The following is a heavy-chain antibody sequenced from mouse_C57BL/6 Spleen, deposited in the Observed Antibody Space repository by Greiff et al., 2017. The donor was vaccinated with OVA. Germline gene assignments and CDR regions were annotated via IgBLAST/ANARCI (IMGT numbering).Heavy chain of an antibody. Sequence: VQLQQPGAELVRPGSSVKLSCKASGYTFTSYWMHWVKQRPIQGLEWIGNIDPSDSETHYNQKFKDKATLTVDKSSSTAYMQLSSLTSEDSAVDYCARSGDGYYGDYWGQGTTLTVSS. J-gene: IGHJ2*01. V-gene: IGHV1-52*01. CDR3: ARSGDGYYGDY. D-gene: IGHD2-3*01. CDR2: IDPSDSET. CDR1: GYTFTSYW.